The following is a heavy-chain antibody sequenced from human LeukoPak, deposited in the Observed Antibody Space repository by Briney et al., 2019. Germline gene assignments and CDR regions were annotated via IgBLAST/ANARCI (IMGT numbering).Heavy chain of an antibody. CDR2: IKQDGSEK. CDR3: ARFALGPIAVAPYFDY. CDR1: GFTFSSYW. Sequence: GGSLRPSCAASGFTFSSYWMSWVRQAPGKGLEWVANIKQDGSEKYYVDSVEGRFTISRDNAKNSLYLQMNSLRAEDTAVYYCARFALGPIAVAPYFDYWGQGTLVTVSS. J-gene: IGHJ4*02. V-gene: IGHV3-7*01. D-gene: IGHD6-19*01.